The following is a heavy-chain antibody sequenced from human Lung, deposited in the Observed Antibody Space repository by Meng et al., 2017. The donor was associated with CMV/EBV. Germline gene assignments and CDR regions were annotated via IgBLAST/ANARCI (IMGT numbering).Heavy chain of an antibody. Sequence: SRFTFRSYAMHWVRQAPGKGLEWVALISPDGSNKNYIDSVKGRFTISRDNSKNTLYLQMSGLRIEDTAVYFCSKGRDSRWELWPSDYWGQGTLVTVSS. J-gene: IGHJ4*02. D-gene: IGHD4-23*01. CDR3: SKGRDSRWELWPSDY. CDR2: ISPDGSNK. CDR1: RFTFRSYA. V-gene: IGHV3-30*18.